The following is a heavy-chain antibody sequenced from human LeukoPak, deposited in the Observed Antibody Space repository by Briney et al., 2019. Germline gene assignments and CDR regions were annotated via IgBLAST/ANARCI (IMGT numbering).Heavy chain of an antibody. D-gene: IGHD1-26*01. V-gene: IGHV3-30-3*01. CDR3: ARQKLGASDY. CDR1: GFTFSSYA. Sequence: PGGSLRLSCAASGFTFSSYAMHWVRQAPGKGLEWVAVISYDGSNKYYADSVKGRFTISRDNSKNTLYLQMNSLRAEDTAVYYCARQKLGASDYWGQGTLVTVSS. CDR2: ISYDGSNK. J-gene: IGHJ4*02.